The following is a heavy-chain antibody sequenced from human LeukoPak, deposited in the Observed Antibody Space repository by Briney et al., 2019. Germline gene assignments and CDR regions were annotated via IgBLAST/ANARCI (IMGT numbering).Heavy chain of an antibody. V-gene: IGHV4-59*11. CDR3: ARSPYYDRAGFDP. CDR1: GGSISCHY. J-gene: IGHJ5*02. CDR2: IYYSGSA. D-gene: IGHD3-3*01. Sequence: PSETLSLTCTVSGGSISCHYWSWIRQPPGKGLEWIGYIYYSGSANYNPSLKSRVTISVDTSKNQFSLKLSSVTAADTAVYYCARSPYYDRAGFDPWGQGTLVTVSS.